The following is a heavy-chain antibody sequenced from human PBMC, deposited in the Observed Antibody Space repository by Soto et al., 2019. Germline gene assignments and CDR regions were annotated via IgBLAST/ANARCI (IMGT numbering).Heavy chain of an antibody. CDR3: AREIAAAGIIWFDP. CDR1: GGTFSSYT. J-gene: IGHJ5*02. D-gene: IGHD6-13*01. V-gene: IGHV1-69*04. Sequence: QVQLVQSGAEVKKPGSSVKVSCKASGGTFSSYTISWVRQAPGQGLEWMGRIIPILGIANYAQKVQGRVTITADKSTSTAYMELSSLRSEDTAVYYCAREIAAAGIIWFDPWGQGTLVTVSS. CDR2: IIPILGIA.